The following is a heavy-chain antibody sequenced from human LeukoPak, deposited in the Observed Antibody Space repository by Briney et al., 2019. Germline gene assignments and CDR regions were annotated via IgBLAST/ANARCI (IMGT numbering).Heavy chain of an antibody. Sequence: GGSLRLPCAASGFTGSSKYMSWVRQAPGKGLEWVSVIYSGGSTYYADSVKGRFTISRDNAKNSLYLQMNSLRAEDTAVYYCGRDRGSSSWYGYWYFDLWGRGTLVTVSS. V-gene: IGHV3-53*01. D-gene: IGHD6-13*01. CDR3: GRDRGSSSWYGYWYFDL. CDR1: GFTGSSKY. CDR2: IYSGGST. J-gene: IGHJ2*01.